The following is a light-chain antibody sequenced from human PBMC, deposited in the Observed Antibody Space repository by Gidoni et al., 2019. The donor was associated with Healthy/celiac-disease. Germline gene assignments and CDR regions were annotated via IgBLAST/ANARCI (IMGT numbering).Light chain of an antibody. V-gene: IGKV4-1*01. CDR3: QQEGT. CDR1: QSVLYSSNNKNY. J-gene: IGKJ2*02. Sequence: DIVMTQSPDSLAVSLGERATINCKSSQSVLYSSNNKNYLAWYQQKPGQPPKLLIYWASTRESGVPDRFSGSGSGTDFTLTISSLQAEDVAVYYCQQEGTFGQGTKLEIK. CDR2: WAS.